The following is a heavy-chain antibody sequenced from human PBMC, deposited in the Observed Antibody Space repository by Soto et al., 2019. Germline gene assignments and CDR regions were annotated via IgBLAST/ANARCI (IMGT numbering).Heavy chain of an antibody. CDR1: GTAITSGGSY. V-gene: IGHV4-31*04. J-gene: IGHJ4*02. CDR2: IYYSGST. CDR3: VTNRGDYDGSFFAH. D-gene: IGHD3-16*01. Sequence: QVWLQESGPGPVKPSQTLSLTCTVSGTAITSGGSYWTWIRQHPGKGLEWIGYIYYSGSTKYNPSLESRLTMSLDTSTTLFSLRLNSVTAADTAVYYCVTNRGDYDGSFFAHWGQGTLVTVSS.